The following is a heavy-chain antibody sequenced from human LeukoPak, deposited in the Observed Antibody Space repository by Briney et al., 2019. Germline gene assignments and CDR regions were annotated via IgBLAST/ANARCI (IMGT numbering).Heavy chain of an antibody. Sequence: SETLSLTCTVSGGSISSSSYYWGWIRQPPGKGLEWIGTIYYSGSTYYNPSLKSRVTISVDTSKNQFSLKLSSVTAADTAVYYCARPHRDCSGGSCYPYYYYYYYMDVWGKGTTVTVSS. CDR3: ARPHRDCSGGSCYPYYYYYYYMDV. CDR1: GGSISSSSYY. V-gene: IGHV4-39*01. CDR2: IYYSGST. J-gene: IGHJ6*03. D-gene: IGHD2-15*01.